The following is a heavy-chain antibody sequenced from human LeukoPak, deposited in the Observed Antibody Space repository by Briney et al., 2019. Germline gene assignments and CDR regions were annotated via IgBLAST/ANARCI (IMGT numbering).Heavy chain of an antibody. J-gene: IGHJ4*02. CDR2: IKQDGSEK. D-gene: IGHD6-6*01. CDR1: GFTFSSYW. CDR3: ARDPGGYSSSGTSDY. V-gene: IGHV3-7*01. Sequence: GGSLRLSCAASGFTFSSYWMSWVRQAPGKGLEWVANIKQDGSEKYYVDSVKGRFTISRDNAKNSLYLQMNSLRAEDTAVYYCARDPGGYSSSGTSDYWGQGTLVTVSS.